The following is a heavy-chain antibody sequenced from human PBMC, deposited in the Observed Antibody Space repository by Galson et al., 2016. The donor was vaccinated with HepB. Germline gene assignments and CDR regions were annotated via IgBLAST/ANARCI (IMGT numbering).Heavy chain of an antibody. CDR2: IHHRGST. J-gene: IGHJ5*02. V-gene: IGHV4-4*02. Sequence: SETLSLTCSVSDGSISSNTWWRWVRQSPGKGLERIGEIHHRGSTNYNPSLKNRVTLSIDKSKNEFSLTLNSVTAADTAVYYCARIVDYYDSSGTRFDPWGQGSLVTVSS. D-gene: IGHD3-22*01. CDR1: DGSISSNTW. CDR3: ARIVDYYDSSGTRFDP.